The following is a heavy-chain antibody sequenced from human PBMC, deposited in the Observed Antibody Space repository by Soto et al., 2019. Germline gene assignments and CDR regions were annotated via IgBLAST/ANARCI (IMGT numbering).Heavy chain of an antibody. J-gene: IGHJ6*02. D-gene: IGHD6-19*01. Sequence: QVDLVQSGAEVKKPGASVTISCKASGSAITRYYIHWVRQAPGRGLEWMGIINPGGGSASYAQKFQDRVTIDKEPSTGTVYMDLRSLRTEDTAVYYCARDTSGWSLNGLDVWGQGTTVNVSS. CDR2: INPGGGSA. CDR3: ARDTSGWSLNGLDV. V-gene: IGHV1-46*01. CDR1: GSAITRYY.